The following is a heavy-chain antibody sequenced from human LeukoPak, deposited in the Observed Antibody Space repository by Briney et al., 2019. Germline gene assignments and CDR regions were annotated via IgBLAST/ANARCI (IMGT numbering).Heavy chain of an antibody. V-gene: IGHV4-39*07. D-gene: IGHD6-19*01. CDR1: GGSISSGGYY. CDR3: ARGTEKIIAVAGS. J-gene: IGHJ4*02. Sequence: PSETLSLTCTVSGGSISSGGYYWVWIRQPPGKGLEWIGSIYYRGTTYYNPSLQSRVTISVDTARNQLSLKLSSVTAADTAVYYCARGTEKIIAVAGSCGQGTLVTVSS. CDR2: IYYRGTT.